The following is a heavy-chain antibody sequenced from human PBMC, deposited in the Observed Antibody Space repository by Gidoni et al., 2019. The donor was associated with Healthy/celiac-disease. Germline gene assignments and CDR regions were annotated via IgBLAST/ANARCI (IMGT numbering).Heavy chain of an antibody. Sequence: GGSISSYYWSWIRQPPGKGLEWIGYSYYSGSTNYNPSLKSRVTISVDTSKNQFSLKLSSVTAADTAVYYCARVASNLLLDYWGQGTLVTVSS. CDR2: SYYSGST. CDR3: ARVASNLLLDY. CDR1: GGSISSYY. J-gene: IGHJ4*02. V-gene: IGHV4-59*01. D-gene: IGHD3-22*01.